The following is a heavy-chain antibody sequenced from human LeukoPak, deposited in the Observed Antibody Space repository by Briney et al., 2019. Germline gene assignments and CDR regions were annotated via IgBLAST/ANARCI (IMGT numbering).Heavy chain of an antibody. D-gene: IGHD1-26*01. V-gene: IGHV4-31*03. J-gene: IGHJ4*02. CDR3: ARAKELVGATSLWDY. Sequence: SQTLSLTCTVSGGSISSGGYYWSWIRQHPGKGLEWIGYIYYSGSTYYNPSLKSRVTISVDTSKNQFSLKLSSVTAADTAVYYCARAKELVGATSLWDYWGQGTLVTVSS. CDR1: GGSISSGGYY. CDR2: IYYSGST.